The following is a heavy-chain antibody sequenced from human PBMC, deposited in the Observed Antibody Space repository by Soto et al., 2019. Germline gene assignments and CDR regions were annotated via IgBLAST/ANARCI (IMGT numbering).Heavy chain of an antibody. Sequence: GESLNISCQGSGYSFTSYWITWVRQMPGKGLEWMGRIDPTDSYTKYSPSFQGHVTMSVDKSINTAYLQWSSLRASDTAMYYCARGALHCSGGTCYSGYFDLWGRGTLVTVSS. CDR3: ARGALHCSGGTCYSGYFDL. CDR1: GYSFTSYW. D-gene: IGHD2-15*01. V-gene: IGHV5-10-1*01. CDR2: IDPTDSYT. J-gene: IGHJ2*01.